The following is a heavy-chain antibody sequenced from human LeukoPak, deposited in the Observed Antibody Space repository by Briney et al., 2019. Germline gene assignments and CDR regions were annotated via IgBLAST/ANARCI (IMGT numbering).Heavy chain of an antibody. V-gene: IGHV3-23*01. CDR1: EFIFSSYA. D-gene: IGHD1-7*01. J-gene: IGHJ4*02. CDR3: ARSPRNYGSSLLPNYFDY. CDR2: ISGSGDST. Sequence: GGSLRLSCAASEFIFSSYAMNWVRQASGKGLEWVSAISGSGDSTYYADSVQGRFTISRDNSKNMLYLQMNSLRAEDTAVYYCARSPRNYGSSLLPNYFDYWGQGTLVTVSS.